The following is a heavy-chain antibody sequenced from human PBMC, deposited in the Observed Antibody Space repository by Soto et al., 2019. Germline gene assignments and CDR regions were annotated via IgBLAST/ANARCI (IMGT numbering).Heavy chain of an antibody. D-gene: IGHD2-15*01. J-gene: IGHJ3*02. CDR3: AREDVVPGAFDI. V-gene: IGHV1-69*13. CDR2: IIPIFGTA. Sequence: GASVKVSCKASGGTFSSYAISWVRQAPGQGLEWMGGIIPIFGTANYAQKFQGRVTITADESTSTAYMELSSLRSEDTAVYYCAREDVVPGAFDIWGQGTMVTVSS. CDR1: GGTFSSYA.